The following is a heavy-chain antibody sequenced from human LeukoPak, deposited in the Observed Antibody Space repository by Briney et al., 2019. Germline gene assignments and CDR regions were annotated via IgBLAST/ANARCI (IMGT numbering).Heavy chain of an antibody. J-gene: IGHJ3*02. V-gene: IGHV4-59*01. CDR1: GGSISSYY. CDR3: ARSSSGYYFQFGAFDI. CDR2: IYYSGST. D-gene: IGHD3-22*01. Sequence: PSETLSLTCTVSGGSISSYYWSWIRQPPGKGLEWIGYIYYSGSTNYSPSLKSRVTISVDTSKNQFSLKLSSVTAADTAVYYCARSSSGYYFQFGAFDIWGQGTMVTVSS.